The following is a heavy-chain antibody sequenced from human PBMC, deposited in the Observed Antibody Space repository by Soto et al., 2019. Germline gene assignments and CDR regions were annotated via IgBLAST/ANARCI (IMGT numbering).Heavy chain of an antibody. D-gene: IGHD2-21*02. CDR2: VFYSGAT. V-gene: IGHV4-59*01. CDR1: GGSISSYY. CDR3: ARVCGGDCRDY. J-gene: IGHJ4*02. Sequence: PSETLSLTCSVSGGSISSYYWTWIRQSPGKGLEWVGYVFYSGATNYNPSLKSRVTISVDTSKNQFSLKLSSVTAADTAVYYCARVCGGDCRDYWGQGTLVTVSS.